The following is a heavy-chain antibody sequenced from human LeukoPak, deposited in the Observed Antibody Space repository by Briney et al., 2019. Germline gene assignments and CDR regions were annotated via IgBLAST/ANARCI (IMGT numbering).Heavy chain of an antibody. CDR1: GYTFTSYG. J-gene: IGHJ4*02. V-gene: IGHV1-69*05. Sequence: GASAKVSCKASGYTFTSYGISWVRQAPGQGLEWMGRIIPIFGTANYAQKFQGRVTITTDESTSTAYMELSSLRSEDTAVYYCARVPLISTKDPTRAAKYIDYWGQGTLVTVSS. CDR2: IIPIFGTA. D-gene: IGHD6-25*01. CDR3: ARVPLISTKDPTRAAKYIDY.